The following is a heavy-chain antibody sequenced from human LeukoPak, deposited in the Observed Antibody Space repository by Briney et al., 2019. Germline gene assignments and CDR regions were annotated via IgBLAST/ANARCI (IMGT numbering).Heavy chain of an antibody. V-gene: IGHV3-48*02. J-gene: IGHJ4*02. Sequence: PGGSLRLSCAASEFTFNSYSMNWVRQAPGKGLEWISFISSGSSTIYYADSVRGRFIISRDNAKNSLYPQMNSLRDEDTALYYCARGRAPHDYWGQGTLVTVSS. CDR1: EFTFNSYS. CDR2: ISSGSSTI. CDR3: ARGRAPHDY.